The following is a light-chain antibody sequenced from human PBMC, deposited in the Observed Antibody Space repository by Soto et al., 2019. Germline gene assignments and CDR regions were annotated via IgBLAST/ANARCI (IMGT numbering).Light chain of an antibody. V-gene: IGKV1-33*01. Sequence: DIQMTRSPSSLSASVGDRVTISCQASHDISDYLNWYQQKPGKAPKVLIFDASKLETGVPSRFSGSGSGTDFTFTITSLQPEDIATYYCQQYEDLPITFGQGTRLEIK. CDR1: HDISDY. CDR3: QQYEDLPIT. J-gene: IGKJ5*01. CDR2: DAS.